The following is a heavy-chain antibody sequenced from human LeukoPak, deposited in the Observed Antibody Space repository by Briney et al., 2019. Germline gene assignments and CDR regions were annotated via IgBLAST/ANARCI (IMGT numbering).Heavy chain of an antibody. J-gene: IGHJ4*02. Sequence: GGSLRLSCARSVFTFSNSAMSWVRQAPGKGLEWVAAISGSGGSTSYADSVKGRFTISRDNSKNTLYLQMNTLRAEDTAVYYCVKDVDILYWGQGTLVTVSS. CDR3: VKDVDILY. CDR1: VFTFSNSA. CDR2: ISGSGGST. D-gene: IGHD5-12*01. V-gene: IGHV3-23*01.